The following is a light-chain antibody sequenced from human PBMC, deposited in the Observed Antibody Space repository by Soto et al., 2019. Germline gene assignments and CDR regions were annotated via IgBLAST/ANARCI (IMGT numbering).Light chain of an antibody. CDR2: GAS. Sequence: EIVVRQSPGTLSLSPGERATLSCRASQSVSNNYLAWYQQKPGQAPRLLIYGASNRATGIPDRFSGSGSGTDFTLTISRLEPEDFAVYYCQQYGSSGTFGQGTKVDI. CDR1: QSVSNNY. CDR3: QQYGSSGT. J-gene: IGKJ1*01. V-gene: IGKV3-20*01.